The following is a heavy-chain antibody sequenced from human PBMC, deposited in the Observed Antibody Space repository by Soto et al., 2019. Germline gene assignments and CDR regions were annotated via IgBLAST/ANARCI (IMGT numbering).Heavy chain of an antibody. D-gene: IGHD3-22*01. J-gene: IGHJ4*02. CDR3: ASFDSSGYSFPY. V-gene: IGHV3-21*01. CDR2: ISSSSYI. CDR1: GFTFSSYS. Sequence: GGSLRLSCAASGFTFSSYSMNWVRQAPGKGLEWVSSISSSSYIYYADSVKGRFTISRDNAKNSLYLQMNSLRAEDTAVYYCASFDSSGYSFPYWGQGTLVTAPQ.